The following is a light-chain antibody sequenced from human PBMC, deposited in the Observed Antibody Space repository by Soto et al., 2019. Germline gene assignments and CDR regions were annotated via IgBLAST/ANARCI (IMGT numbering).Light chain of an antibody. V-gene: IGKV1-33*01. CDR3: QHYHNLPLT. Sequence: IQMTQSPSSLSASVGDRVTITCQANQDITNSLNWYQQIPGKAPKLLIYGASHLVTGVPSRFSGRGSGTAFHFTISSLQPEDIATYYCQHYHNLPLTFGGGTKVEIK. J-gene: IGKJ4*01. CDR1: QDITNS. CDR2: GAS.